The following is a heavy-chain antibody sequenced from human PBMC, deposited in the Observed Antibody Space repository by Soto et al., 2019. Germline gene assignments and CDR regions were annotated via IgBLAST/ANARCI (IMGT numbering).Heavy chain of an antibody. J-gene: IGHJ6*01. CDR2: IIPIFGTA. CDR1: GGTFSSYT. D-gene: IGHD1-1*01. V-gene: IGHV1-69*13. Sequence: GASVKVSCKTSGGTFSSYTISWVRQARGQGLEWMGGIIPIFGTANYAQKFQGRVTITADESTSTAYMELSSLRSEDTAVYYCASVPLETWILEAHGMDVWGQGT. CDR3: ASVPLETWILEAHGMDV.